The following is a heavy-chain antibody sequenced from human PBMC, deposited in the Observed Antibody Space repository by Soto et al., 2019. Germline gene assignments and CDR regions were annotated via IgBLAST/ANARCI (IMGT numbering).Heavy chain of an antibody. CDR1: GYTFTSYD. J-gene: IGHJ6*03. CDR3: ARFYNWNDGYYYYMDV. V-gene: IGHV1-8*01. Sequence: QVQLVQSGAEVKKPGASVKVSCKASGYTFTSYDINWVRQATGQGLEWMGWMNPNSGNTGYAQKFKGRVTMTRNTSISTAYMELSSLRSEDTAVYYCARFYNWNDGYYYYMDVWGKGTTVTVSS. CDR2: MNPNSGNT. D-gene: IGHD1-1*01.